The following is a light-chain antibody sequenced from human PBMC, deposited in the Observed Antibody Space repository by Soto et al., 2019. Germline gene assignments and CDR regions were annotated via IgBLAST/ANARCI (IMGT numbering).Light chain of an antibody. CDR2: KAS. V-gene: IGKV1-5*03. CDR1: QSISSW. CDR3: QQYNSYSRT. J-gene: IGKJ1*01. Sequence: DIQKTQSPSTLSASVGDRVTITCRASQSISSWLAWYQQKPGKAPKLLIYKASSLESGVPSRFSGSGSVTEFTLTISSLQPDDFATYYCQQYNSYSRTFGQGTKVDIK.